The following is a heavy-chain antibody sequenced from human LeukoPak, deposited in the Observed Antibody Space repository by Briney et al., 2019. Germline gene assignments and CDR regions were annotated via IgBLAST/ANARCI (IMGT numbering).Heavy chain of an antibody. D-gene: IGHD1-14*01. Sequence: GVSLRLSCAASGFTFDDYDMSWVPPAPGKGLEGGSGINWNGGSTGYTDSVKGRFTISRDNAKNSLYLQMNSLRAEDTALYYCARGGPEYGYYYYMDVGGKGTTVTVSS. CDR2: INWNGGST. V-gene: IGHV3-20*04. CDR1: GFTFDDYD. CDR3: ARGGPEYGYYYYMDV. J-gene: IGHJ6*03.